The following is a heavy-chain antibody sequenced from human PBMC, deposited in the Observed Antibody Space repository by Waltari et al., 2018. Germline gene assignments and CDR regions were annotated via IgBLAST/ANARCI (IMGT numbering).Heavy chain of an antibody. CDR1: GGPFCGYS. V-gene: IGHV4-34*01. CDR2: INRGGNI. D-gene: IGHD1-26*01. CDR3: ARAEQGGSAVGPDFQH. Sequence: QVHLQQWGAGLLKPSETLSRACAVYGGPFCGYSWAWLRQPPGKGPEWIGEINRGGNINLNPSLKSRVIMSVDTSKNQVFLKLTSVTAADTAVYYCARAEQGGSAVGPDFQHWGQGTLVTVSS. J-gene: IGHJ1*01.